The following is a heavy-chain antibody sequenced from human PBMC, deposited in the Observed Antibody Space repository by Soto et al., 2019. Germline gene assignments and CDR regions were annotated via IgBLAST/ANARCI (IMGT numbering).Heavy chain of an antibody. D-gene: IGHD4-17*01. V-gene: IGHV3-7*03. Sequence: EVQLVESGGGLVQPGGSLRLSCAASGFTFSTYWMTWVRQAPGKGLEWVANIKQDGSEEYYVDSVTGRLTISRDNAKNSLYLQMRSVRAEDTAVYFCARVPRNGDYLDYWGQGTLVTVSS. CDR1: GFTFSTYW. CDR2: IKQDGSEE. CDR3: ARVPRNGDYLDY. J-gene: IGHJ4*02.